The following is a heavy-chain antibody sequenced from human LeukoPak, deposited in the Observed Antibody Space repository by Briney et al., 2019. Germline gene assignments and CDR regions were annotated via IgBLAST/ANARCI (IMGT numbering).Heavy chain of an antibody. CDR2: INHSGST. J-gene: IGHJ4*02. CDR1: GGSFSGYY. V-gene: IGHV4-34*01. CDR3: ARQIASAGTAGFDF. D-gene: IGHD6-13*01. Sequence: TSETLSLTCAVYGGSFSGYYWSWIRQPPGKGLEWIGEINHSGSTNYNPSLKSRVTISVDTSKNQFSLRLRSVTAADTAVYYCARQIASAGTAGFDFWGQGALVTVSS.